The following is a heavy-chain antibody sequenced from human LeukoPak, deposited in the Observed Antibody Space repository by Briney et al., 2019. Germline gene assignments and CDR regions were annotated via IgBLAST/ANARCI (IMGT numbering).Heavy chain of an antibody. V-gene: IGHV3-30*04. CDR3: ASAPEYCSGGSCYSSYFQH. J-gene: IGHJ1*01. CDR1: GFTFSSYA. D-gene: IGHD2-15*01. CDR2: ISYDGSNK. Sequence: GGSLRLSCAASGFTFSSYAMHWVRQAPGKGLEWVAVISYDGSNKYYADSVKGRFTVSRDNSKNTLYLQMNSLRAEDTAVYYCASAPEYCSGGSCYSSYFQHWGQGTLVTVSS.